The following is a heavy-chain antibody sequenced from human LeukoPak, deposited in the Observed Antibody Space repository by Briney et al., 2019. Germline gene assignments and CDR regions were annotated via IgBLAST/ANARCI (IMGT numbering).Heavy chain of an antibody. CDR1: GYTFTGYY. CDR2: INPNSGGT. J-gene: IGHJ4*02. D-gene: IGHD3-10*01. Sequence: GASVKVSCKASGYTFTGYYLRWVRQAPGQGHEWMGWINPNSGGTGYAQKFQGRVTMTRDTSISTAYMELSRLRSDDTAVYYCAKRYFDSGSYFPFDHWGQGTLVTVSS. CDR3: AKRYFDSGSYFPFDH. V-gene: IGHV1-2*02.